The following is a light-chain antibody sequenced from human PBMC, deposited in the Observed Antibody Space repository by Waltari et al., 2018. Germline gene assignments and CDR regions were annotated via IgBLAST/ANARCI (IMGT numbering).Light chain of an antibody. J-gene: IGLJ3*02. CDR2: DVS. Sequence: QSALTQPASVSGSPGQSITISCTGITSDLGGWNYHSWYQQHPGKTPKLIIFDVSSRPSGVSNRFSGSKSGNTASLIISGLQAEDEADYYCCSFTSSSTWVFGGGTKLTVL. CDR3: CSFTSSSTWV. V-gene: IGLV2-14*03. CDR1: TSDLGGWNY.